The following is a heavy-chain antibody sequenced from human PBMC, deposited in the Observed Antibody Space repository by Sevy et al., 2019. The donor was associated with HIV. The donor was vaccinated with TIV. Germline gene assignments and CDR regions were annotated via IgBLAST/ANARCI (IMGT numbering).Heavy chain of an antibody. CDR3: ARDRDDGYCTNGVCFNFDN. CDR1: GFTFDDYA. J-gene: IGHJ4*01. D-gene: IGHD2-8*01. V-gene: IGHV3-9*01. CDR2: ISWNSGSI. Sequence: GGSLRLSCAASGFTFDDYAMHWVRQAPGKGLEWVSGISWNSGSIDYADSVKGRFTISRDNAKNSLYLQVKSLRVDDTALYDCARDRDDGYCTNGVCFNFDNWGQGTLVTVSS.